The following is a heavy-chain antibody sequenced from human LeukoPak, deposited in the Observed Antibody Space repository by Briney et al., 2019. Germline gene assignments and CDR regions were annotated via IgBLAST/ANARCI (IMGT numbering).Heavy chain of an antibody. J-gene: IGHJ5*02. D-gene: IGHD4-23*01. Sequence: SETLSLTCTVSGGSISSSSYYWGWIRQPPGKGLEWIGSIYYSGSTYYNPSLKSRVTISVDTSKNQFSLKLSSVTAADTAVYYCAREGPTVVTYNWFDPWGQGTLVTVSS. CDR1: GGSISSSSYY. CDR3: AREGPTVVTYNWFDP. V-gene: IGHV4-39*07. CDR2: IYYSGST.